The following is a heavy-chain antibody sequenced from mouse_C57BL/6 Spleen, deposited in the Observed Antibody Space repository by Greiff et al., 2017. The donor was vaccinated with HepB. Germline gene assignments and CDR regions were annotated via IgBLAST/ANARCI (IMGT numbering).Heavy chain of an antibody. V-gene: IGHV1-82*01. CDR1: GYAFSSSW. D-gene: IGHD1-1*01. Sequence: QVQLQQSGPELVKPGASVKISCKASGYAFSSSWMNWVKQRPGKGLEWIGRFYPGDGDTNYNGKFKGKATLTADKSSSTAYMQLSSLTSEDSAVYFCARYPYGSRFDYWGQGTTLTVSS. CDR2: FYPGDGDT. CDR3: ARYPYGSRFDY. J-gene: IGHJ2*01.